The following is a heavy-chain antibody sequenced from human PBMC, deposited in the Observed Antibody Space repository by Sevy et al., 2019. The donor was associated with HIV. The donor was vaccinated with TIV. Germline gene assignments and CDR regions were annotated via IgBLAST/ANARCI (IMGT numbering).Heavy chain of an antibody. J-gene: IGHJ4*02. CDR3: ARVPDSGGRGRADY. D-gene: IGHD1-26*01. CDR2: ISSSGVYE. V-gene: IGHV3-21*01. CDR1: GFSFNTYT. Sequence: GGSLRLSCAASGFSFNTYTFYWVRQAPGKGLQWISSISSSGVYEYYADSVRGRFTISRDNAKNSLSLQMNGLRVEDTGVYYCARVPDSGGRGRADYWGQGTRVTVSS.